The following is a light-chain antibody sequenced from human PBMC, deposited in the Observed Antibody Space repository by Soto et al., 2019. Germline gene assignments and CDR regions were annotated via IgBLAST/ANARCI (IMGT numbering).Light chain of an antibody. CDR2: EVS. Sequence: QSALTQPASVSGSPGQSITISCTGTSSDVGTYNLVSWYQHHPGKVPKLVIYEVSKRPSGVSNRFSGSKSGNTASLTISGLQAEDDTDYYCCSYAGGSTLMFGGGTKVTVL. J-gene: IGLJ3*02. CDR3: CSYAGGSTLM. CDR1: SSDVGTYNL. V-gene: IGLV2-23*02.